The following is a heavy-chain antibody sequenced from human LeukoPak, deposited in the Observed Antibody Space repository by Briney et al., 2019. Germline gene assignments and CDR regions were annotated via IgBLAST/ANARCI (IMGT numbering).Heavy chain of an antibody. CDR1: GGSVSSGSYY. D-gene: IGHD3-10*01. Sequence: SETLSLTCTVSGGSVSSGSYYWSWIRQPPGKGLEGIGYIYYSGSTNYNPSLKSRVTISVDTSKNQFSLKLSSVTAADTAVYYCARDGFEWDAFDIWGQGTMVTVSS. CDR3: ARDGFEWDAFDI. J-gene: IGHJ3*02. V-gene: IGHV4-61*01. CDR2: IYYSGST.